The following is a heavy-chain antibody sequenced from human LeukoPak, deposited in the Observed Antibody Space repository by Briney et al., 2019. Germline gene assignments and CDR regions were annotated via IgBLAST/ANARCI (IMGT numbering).Heavy chain of an antibody. CDR3: ARAWAVAEDY. J-gene: IGHJ4*02. CDR1: EFIFSDYY. Sequence: PGGSLRLSCAASEFIFSDYYMTWIRQFPGKGLEWVSYISPSGGAVYYANSVKGRFTVSRDNAKNSLYLQMNSLRAEDTAVYYCARAWAVAEDYWGQGTLVTVSS. V-gene: IGHV3-11*04. CDR2: ISPSGGAV. D-gene: IGHD6-19*01.